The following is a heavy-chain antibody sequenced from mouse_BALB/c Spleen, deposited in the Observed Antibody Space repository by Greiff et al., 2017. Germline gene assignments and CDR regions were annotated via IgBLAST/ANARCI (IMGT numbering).Heavy chain of an antibody. CDR3: ARWDGNSEGYYFDY. CDR2: INPSNGRT. Sequence: QVQLQQPGAELVKPGASVKLSCKASGYTFTSYWMHWVKQRPGQGLEWIGEINPSNGRTNYNEKFKSKATLTVDKSSSTAYMQLSSLTSEDSAVYYCARWDGNSEGYYFDYWGQGTTLTVSS. CDR1: GYTFTSYW. V-gene: IGHV1S81*02. J-gene: IGHJ2*01. D-gene: IGHD2-1*01.